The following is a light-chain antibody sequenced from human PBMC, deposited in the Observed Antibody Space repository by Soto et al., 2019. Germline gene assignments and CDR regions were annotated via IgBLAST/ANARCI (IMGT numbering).Light chain of an antibody. Sequence: EIVMTQSPVTLSVSPGERATLSCRASQSVGTNLAWYQQKPGQAPGLLISGASTRATGIPDRFSGSGSGTEFSLTISSLQSEDFAIYYCQQYDDWPQLTFGGGTTMEIK. CDR3: QQYDDWPQLT. CDR1: QSVGTN. V-gene: IGKV3-15*01. J-gene: IGKJ4*01. CDR2: GAS.